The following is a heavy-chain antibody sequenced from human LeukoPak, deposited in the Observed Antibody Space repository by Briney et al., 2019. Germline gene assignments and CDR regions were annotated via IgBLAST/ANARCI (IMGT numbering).Heavy chain of an antibody. CDR2: ISGSGGST. CDR3: AKGKGYGDYYYGMDV. D-gene: IGHD4-17*01. V-gene: IGHV3-23*01. J-gene: IGHJ6*02. CDR1: GFTFSSYA. Sequence: GGSLRLSCAASGFTFSSYAMSWVCQAPGKGLEWVSAISGSGGSTYYADSVKGRFTISRDNSKNTLYLQMNSLRAEDTAVYYCAKGKGYGDYYYGMDVWGQGTTVTVSS.